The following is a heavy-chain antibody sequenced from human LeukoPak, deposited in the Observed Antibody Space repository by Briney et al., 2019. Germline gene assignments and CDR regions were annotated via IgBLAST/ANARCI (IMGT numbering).Heavy chain of an antibody. V-gene: IGHV3-23*01. CDR2: ISGSGGST. Sequence: GGSLRLSCAASALTFSSYAMSWVRQAPGKGLEWVSTISGSGGSTYYADSVKGRFTISRDNSKNTLYLQMNSLRAEDTAVYYCAKTPSGYYYPFDYWGPGTLVTVSS. J-gene: IGHJ4*02. CDR1: ALTFSSYA. D-gene: IGHD3-22*01. CDR3: AKTPSGYYYPFDY.